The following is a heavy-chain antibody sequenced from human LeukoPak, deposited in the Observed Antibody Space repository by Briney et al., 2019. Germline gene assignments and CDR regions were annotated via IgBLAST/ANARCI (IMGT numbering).Heavy chain of an antibody. CDR1: GGSFSGYY. D-gene: IGHD2/OR15-2a*01. CDR2: INHSGST. Sequence: SETLSLTCAVYGGSFSGYYWSWIRQPPGKGLEWIGEINHSGSTNYNPSLKSRVTISVDTSKNQFSLKLSSVTAADTAVYYCARALSPTSRTAQKKGYYFDYWGQGTLVTVSS. J-gene: IGHJ4*02. V-gene: IGHV4-34*01. CDR3: ARALSPTSRTAQKKGYYFDY.